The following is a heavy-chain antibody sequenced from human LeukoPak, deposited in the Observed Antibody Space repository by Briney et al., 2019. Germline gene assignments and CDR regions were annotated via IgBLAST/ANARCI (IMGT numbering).Heavy chain of an antibody. V-gene: IGHV4-38-2*01. Sequence: SETLSLTCAVSGYSISSGYYWGWIRQPPGKGLEWIGSIYHSGSTYYNPSLKSRVTISVDTSKNQFSLKLSSVTAADTAVYYCARVNFPYYYDSSGYYYFDYWGQGTLVTVSS. CDR3: ARVNFPYYYDSSGYYYFDY. CDR2: IYHSGST. J-gene: IGHJ4*02. CDR1: GYSISSGYY. D-gene: IGHD3-22*01.